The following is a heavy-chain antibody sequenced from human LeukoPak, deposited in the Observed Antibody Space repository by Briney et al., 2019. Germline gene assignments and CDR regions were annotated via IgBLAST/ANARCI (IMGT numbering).Heavy chain of an antibody. Sequence: SETLSLTCTVSGGSISSSSHYWGWIRQPPGKGLEWIGSMYYRGSTYHNPSLKGRVTISVDTSKNQFSLKLSSVTAADTAVYYCARDPGYDFWSGQKGWFDPWGQGTLVTVSS. V-gene: IGHV4-39*07. CDR1: GGSISSSSHY. CDR2: MYYRGST. D-gene: IGHD3-3*01. J-gene: IGHJ5*02. CDR3: ARDPGYDFWSGQKGWFDP.